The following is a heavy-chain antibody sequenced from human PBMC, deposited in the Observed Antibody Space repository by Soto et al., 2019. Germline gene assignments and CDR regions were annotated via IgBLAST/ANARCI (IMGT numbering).Heavy chain of an antibody. J-gene: IGHJ6*02. CDR1: GYRLTSYW. V-gene: IGHV5-10-1*01. D-gene: IGHD4-17*01. Sequence: GESLKISCKGSGYRLTSYWISWVRQMPGKGLEWMGRIDPSDSYTNYSPSFQGHVTISADKSISTAYLQWSSLKASDTAMYYCERQSKGASTAKYGMDVWGQGTTVTVSS. CDR3: ERQSKGASTAKYGMDV. CDR2: IDPSDSYT.